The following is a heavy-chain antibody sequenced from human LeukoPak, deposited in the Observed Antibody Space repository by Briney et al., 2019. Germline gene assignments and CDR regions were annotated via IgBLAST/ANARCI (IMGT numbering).Heavy chain of an antibody. J-gene: IGHJ4*02. CDR2: IYYSGST. Sequence: SETLSLTCTVSGGSISSSSYYWGWIRQPPGRGLEWIGSIYYSGSTYYNPSLKSRVTISVDTSKNQFSLKLSSVTAADTAVYYCARQGLPTGEGDFDYWGQGTLVTVSS. D-gene: IGHD7-27*01. V-gene: IGHV4-39*01. CDR3: ARQGLPTGEGDFDY. CDR1: GGSISSSSYY.